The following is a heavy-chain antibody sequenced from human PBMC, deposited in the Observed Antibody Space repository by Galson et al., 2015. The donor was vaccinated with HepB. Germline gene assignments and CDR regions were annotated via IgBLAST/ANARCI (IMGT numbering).Heavy chain of an antibody. D-gene: IGHD5-12*01. V-gene: IGHV3-7*03. CDR1: GFTFSSYW. CDR2: IKQDGSEQ. CDR3: ARLHSGYDAFDI. Sequence: SLRLSCAASGFTFSSYWMTWVRQAPGKGLEWVANIKQDGSEQYYVDSVKGRFTISRDNAKNSLYLQVNTLRAEDTAVYYCARLHSGYDAFDIWGQGTMVTVSS. J-gene: IGHJ3*02.